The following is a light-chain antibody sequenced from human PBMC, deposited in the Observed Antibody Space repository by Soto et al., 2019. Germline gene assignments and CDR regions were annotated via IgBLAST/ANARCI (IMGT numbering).Light chain of an antibody. CDR2: DAF. CDR1: QSLTSSY. CDR3: QQRSNWTIT. V-gene: IGKV3D-20*02. J-gene: IGKJ5*01. Sequence: EIVLPQSPGTLSLARGESGTLCCRASQSLTSSYLAWYEQNPDQAPRILIYDAFNRATGIPARFSGTGSGTDFTLTLGSLETEDCVVYEGQQRSNWTITGRRGTRLEIK.